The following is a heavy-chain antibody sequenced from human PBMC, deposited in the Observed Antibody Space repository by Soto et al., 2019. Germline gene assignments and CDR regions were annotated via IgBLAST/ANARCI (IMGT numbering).Heavy chain of an antibody. CDR2: IYHSGST. CDR1: GGSISSSNW. D-gene: IGHD4-17*01. V-gene: IGHV4-4*02. J-gene: IGHJ5*02. Sequence: QVQLQESGPGLVKPSGTLSLTCAVSGGSISSSNWWSWVRQPPGKGLEWIGEIYHSGSTNYNPSLKSPVTRPVDKSTNPFSLKLSSVTAADTAVYYCARETTVTTGSAWFDPWGQGTLVTVSS. CDR3: ARETTVTTGSAWFDP.